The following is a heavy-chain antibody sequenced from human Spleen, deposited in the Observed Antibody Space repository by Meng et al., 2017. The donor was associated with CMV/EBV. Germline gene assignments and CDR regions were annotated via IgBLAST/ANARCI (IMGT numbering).Heavy chain of an antibody. V-gene: IGHV4-34*01. J-gene: IGHJ5*02. Sequence: GSLRLSCAVYGGSFSGYYWSWIRQPPGKGLEWIGEINHSGSTNYNPSLKSRVTISVDTSKNQFSLKLSSVTAADTAVHYCARGGRYCSSTSCPNWFDPWGQGTLVTVSS. D-gene: IGHD2-2*01. CDR3: ARGGRYCSSTSCPNWFDP. CDR2: INHSGST. CDR1: GGSFSGYY.